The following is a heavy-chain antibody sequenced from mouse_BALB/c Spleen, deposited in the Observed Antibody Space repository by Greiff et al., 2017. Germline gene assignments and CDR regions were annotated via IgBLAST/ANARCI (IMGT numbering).Heavy chain of an antibody. CDR1: GFTFSSFG. CDR2: ISSGSSTI. V-gene: IGHV5-17*02. D-gene: IGHD1-1*01. CDR3: ARDSDYYGSSYVGFAY. J-gene: IGHJ3*01. Sequence: EVQGVESGGGLVQPGGSRKLSCAASGFTFSSFGMHWVRQAPEKGLEWVAYISSGSSTIYYADTVKGRFTISRDNPKNTLFLQMTSLRSEDTAMYYCARDSDYYGSSYVGFAYWGQGTLVTVSA.